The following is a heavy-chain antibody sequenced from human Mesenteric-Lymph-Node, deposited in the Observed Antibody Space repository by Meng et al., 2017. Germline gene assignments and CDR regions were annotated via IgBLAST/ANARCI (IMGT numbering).Heavy chain of an antibody. J-gene: IGHJ4*02. CDR3: ARGGQRFDF. CDR1: GFTFTTYW. D-gene: IGHD6-25*01. CDR2: INQDGSEK. V-gene: IGHV3-7*01. Sequence: GESLKISCATSGFTFTTYWMSWVRQAPGKGLEWVANINQDGSEKYYVDSVKGRFTISRDNAKKSVNLQMNSLRAEDTAVYYCARGGQRFDFWGQGTLVTVSS.